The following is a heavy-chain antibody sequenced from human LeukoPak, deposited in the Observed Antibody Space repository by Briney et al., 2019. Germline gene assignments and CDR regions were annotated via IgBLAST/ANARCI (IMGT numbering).Heavy chain of an antibody. D-gene: IGHD6-13*01. CDR3: ARDIVEFGAAGPVNWLDP. V-gene: IGHV1-69*04. Sequence: GASVKVSCKASGGTLNNFALSWVRQAPGQGLEWMGRITPILGMAEYGQNFQGRVTITADKSTSTAYMELNSLRSEDTAMYYCARDIVEFGAAGPVNWLDPWGQGTLVTVSS. CDR2: ITPILGMA. J-gene: IGHJ5*02. CDR1: GGTLNNFA.